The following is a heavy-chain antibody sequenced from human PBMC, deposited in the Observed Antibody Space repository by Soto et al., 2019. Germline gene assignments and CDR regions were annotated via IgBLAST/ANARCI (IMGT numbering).Heavy chain of an antibody. Sequence: ASVKVSCKVSGYTLTELSMHWVRQAPGKGLEWMGGFDPEDGETIYAQKFQGRVTMTEDTSTDTAYMELSSLRSEDTAVYYCATVLGYYYGSQSQLGTNWFDPWGQGTLVTVSS. CDR2: FDPEDGET. CDR3: ATVLGYYYGSQSQLGTNWFDP. D-gene: IGHD3-10*01. CDR1: GYTLTELS. J-gene: IGHJ5*02. V-gene: IGHV1-24*01.